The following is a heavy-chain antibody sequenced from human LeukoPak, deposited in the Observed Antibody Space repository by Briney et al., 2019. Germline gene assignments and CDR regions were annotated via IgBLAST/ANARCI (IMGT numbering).Heavy chain of an antibody. CDR1: GFTFSNFW. J-gene: IGHJ4*02. CDR2: INHDGSEK. D-gene: IGHD1-26*01. V-gene: IGHV3-7*01. Sequence: GGSLRLSCAASGFTFSNFWIHWVRQAPGKGPEWVANINHDGSEKFYVDSVKGRFTISRDNTKNSLYLQMNSLRAEDTAMYYCARDAGAGWELLGRNDYWGQGTLVTVSS. CDR3: ARDAGAGWELLGRNDY.